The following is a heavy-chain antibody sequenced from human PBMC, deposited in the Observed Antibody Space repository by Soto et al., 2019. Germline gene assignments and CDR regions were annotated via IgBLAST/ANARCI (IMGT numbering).Heavy chain of an antibody. CDR3: AKMGGSSFDY. D-gene: IGHD6-13*01. CDR1: GFTFSSYG. Sequence: QVQLMESGGGVVQPGRSLRLSCAASGFTFSSYGMHWVRQAPGKGLEWVAVISYDGSNKYYADSVKGRFTISRDNSKNTLYLQMNSLRAEDTAVYYCAKMGGSSFDYWGQGTLVTVSS. V-gene: IGHV3-30*18. J-gene: IGHJ4*02. CDR2: ISYDGSNK.